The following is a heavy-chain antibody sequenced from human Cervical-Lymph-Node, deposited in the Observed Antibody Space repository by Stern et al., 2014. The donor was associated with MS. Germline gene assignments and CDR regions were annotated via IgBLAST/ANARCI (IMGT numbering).Heavy chain of an antibody. Sequence: VQLVQSGDEVKKPGSSVKVSCKASRDTFSHYALSWVRQAPEQGLEWMGGIIPGLGSTSYAQKFQGRITISADTSTNTLYMELSSLRSEDTAVYFCARDQGDYGSGSDYSWFDPWGKGTLVTVSS. CDR3: ARDQGDYGSGSDYSWFDP. D-gene: IGHD3-10*01. J-gene: IGHJ5*02. V-gene: IGHV1-69*06. CDR1: RDTFSHYA. CDR2: IIPGLGST.